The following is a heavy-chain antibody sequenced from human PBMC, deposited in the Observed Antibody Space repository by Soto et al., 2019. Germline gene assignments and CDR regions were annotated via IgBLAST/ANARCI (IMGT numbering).Heavy chain of an antibody. D-gene: IGHD3-9*01. J-gene: IGHJ4*02. Sequence: ASVKVSCKASGYSFIDYYMHWVRQAPGQGFEWMGRISPKSGGTNYAQKFEGRVTMTWDTSLNTAYMELSSLISEDTAVYYCARPPGYISDWYYFDLWGQGTLVTVSS. V-gene: IGHV1-2*02. CDR1: GYSFIDYY. CDR3: ARPPGYISDWYYFDL. CDR2: ISPKSGGT.